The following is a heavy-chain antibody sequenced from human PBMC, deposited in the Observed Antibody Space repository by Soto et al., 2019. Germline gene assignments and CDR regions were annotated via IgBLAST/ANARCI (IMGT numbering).Heavy chain of an antibody. D-gene: IGHD3-9*01. J-gene: IGHJ4*02. Sequence: ASVKVSCKASGYSFIDYYMHWVRQAPGQGFEWMGRISPKSGGTNYAQKFEGRVTMTWDTSLNTAYMELSSLISEDTAVYYCARPPGYISDWYYFDLWGQGTLVTVSS. V-gene: IGHV1-2*02. CDR1: GYSFIDYY. CDR3: ARPPGYISDWYYFDL. CDR2: ISPKSGGT.